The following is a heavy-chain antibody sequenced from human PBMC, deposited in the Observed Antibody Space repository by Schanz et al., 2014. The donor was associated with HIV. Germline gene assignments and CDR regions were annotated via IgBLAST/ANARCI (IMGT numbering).Heavy chain of an antibody. CDR1: GFTFSTYG. CDR2: ISYDGSNK. J-gene: IGHJ4*02. Sequence: QVQLVESGGGVVQPGRSLRLSCAASGFTFSTYGMHWVRQGPGKGLEWVAFISYDGSNKYYADSVKGRFTISRDNAKNSLNLQLKSLRAEDTAVYYCARGITGNSYGFDYWGQGALVSVSS. V-gene: IGHV3-30*03. D-gene: IGHD5-18*01. CDR3: ARGITGNSYGFDY.